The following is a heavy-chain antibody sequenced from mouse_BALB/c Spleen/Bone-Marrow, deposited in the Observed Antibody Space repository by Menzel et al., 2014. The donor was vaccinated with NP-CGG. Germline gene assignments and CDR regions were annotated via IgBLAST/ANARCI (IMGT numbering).Heavy chain of an antibody. CDR2: IDPSDSYT. D-gene: IGHD2-14*01. V-gene: IGHV1S127*01. J-gene: IGHJ3*01. CDR3: TIYYRSFAY. CDR1: GYTFTSYW. Sequence: QVQLQQPGAELVKPGASVKMSCKASGYTFTSYWMHWVKQRPGQGLEWIGVIDPSDSYTSYNQKFKGKATLTVDTSSSTAYMQLSSLTSEDSAVYYCTIYYRSFAYWGQGTLVTVPA.